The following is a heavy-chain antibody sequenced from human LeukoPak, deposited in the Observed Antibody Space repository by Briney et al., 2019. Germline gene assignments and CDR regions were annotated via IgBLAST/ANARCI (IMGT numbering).Heavy chain of an antibody. J-gene: IGHJ4*02. V-gene: IGHV3-23*01. Sequence: GGFLRLSCAASGFTFSSYAMSWVRRAPGKGLEWVSAISGSGGSTYYADSAKGRFTISRVNSKNTLYLQMNSLRAEDTAVYYCLTDILTGYYVEDYWGQGTLVTVSS. CDR1: GFTFSSYA. D-gene: IGHD3-9*01. CDR3: LTDILTGYYVEDY. CDR2: ISGSGGST.